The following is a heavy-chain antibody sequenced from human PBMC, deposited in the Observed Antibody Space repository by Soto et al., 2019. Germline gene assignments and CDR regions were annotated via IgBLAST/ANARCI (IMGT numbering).Heavy chain of an antibody. Sequence: PGGSLRLSCAASGFTFSSYGMHWVRQAPGKGLEWVAVISYDGSNKYYADSVKGRFTISRDNSKNTLYLQMNSLRAEDTAVYYCAKDFGISNSGSYAVLDYWGQGTLVTVSS. CDR1: GFTFSSYG. CDR2: ISYDGSNK. J-gene: IGHJ4*02. V-gene: IGHV3-30*18. D-gene: IGHD1-26*01. CDR3: AKDFGISNSGSYAVLDY.